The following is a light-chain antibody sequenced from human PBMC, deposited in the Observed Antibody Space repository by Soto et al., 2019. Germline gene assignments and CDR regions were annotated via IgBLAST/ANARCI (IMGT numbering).Light chain of an antibody. V-gene: IGKV1-5*01. J-gene: IGKJ1*01. CDR2: DVS. Sequence: SQMTQSPSTLSASGGDRVTITCRASQRVRGSLAWYQQQPGKALKLLIYDVSNLESGVPSRFSDFGSGTEGPLSISRLQPDDFGTYYCQPFYMGWTFGQGTRVDLK. CDR3: QPFYMGWT. CDR1: QRVRGS.